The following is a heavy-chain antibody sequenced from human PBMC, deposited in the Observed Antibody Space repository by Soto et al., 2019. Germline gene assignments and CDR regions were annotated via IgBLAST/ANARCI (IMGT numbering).Heavy chain of an antibody. D-gene: IGHD1-26*01. J-gene: IGHJ4*02. V-gene: IGHV1-69*01. CDR1: GGTFSSYA. CDR3: ARGGHRVGATAPFDY. Sequence: QVQLVQSGAEVQKPGSSVKVSCKASGGTFSSYAISWVRQAPGQGLEWMGGIIPIFGTANYAQKFQSRVTITADESTSTAYMELSSLRSEDTAVYYCARGGHRVGATAPFDYWGQGTLVTVSS. CDR2: IIPIFGTA.